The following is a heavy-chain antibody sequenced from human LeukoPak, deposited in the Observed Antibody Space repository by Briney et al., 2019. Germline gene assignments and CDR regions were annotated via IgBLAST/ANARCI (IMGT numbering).Heavy chain of an antibody. CDR3: ARGYCSGGNCYGWFDP. V-gene: IGHV4-34*01. CDR1: GGSFSGYY. Sequence: SETLSLTCAVYGGSFSGYYWSWIRQPPGKGLEWIGEINHSGSTNYNPSLKSRVTISVDTSKNQFSLKLSSVTAADTAVYYCARGYCSGGNCYGWFDPWGQGTLVTVSS. J-gene: IGHJ5*02. D-gene: IGHD2-15*01. CDR2: INHSGST.